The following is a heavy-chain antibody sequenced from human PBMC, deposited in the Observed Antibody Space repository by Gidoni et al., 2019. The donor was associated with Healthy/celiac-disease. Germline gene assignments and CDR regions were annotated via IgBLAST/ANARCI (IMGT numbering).Heavy chain of an antibody. CDR3: AREGYCSSTSCYPSGWFDP. J-gene: IGHJ5*02. D-gene: IGHD2-2*01. Sequence: QVQLVQSGAEVKKPGASVKVSCKASGYTFTSYDMHWVRQAPGQGLEWMGIINPRGGSTSYAQKFQGRVTMTRDTSTITVYMELSSLRSEDTAVYYCAREGYCSSTSCYPSGWFDPWGQGTLVTVSS. CDR1: GYTFTSYD. V-gene: IGHV1-46*01. CDR2: INPRGGST.